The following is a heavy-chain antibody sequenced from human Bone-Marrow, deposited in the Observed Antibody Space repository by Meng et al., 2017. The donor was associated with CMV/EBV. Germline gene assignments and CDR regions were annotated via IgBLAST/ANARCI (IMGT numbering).Heavy chain of an antibody. V-gene: IGHV1-69*02. D-gene: IGHD2-2*01. J-gene: IGHJ5*02. Sequence: SVKVSCKASGGTFSSYTISWVRQAPGQGLEWMGRIIPILGIANYAQKFQGRVTITADKSTSTAYMELSSLRSEDTAVYYCARSPYCSSTSCSRGWFDPWGQGTLVTVSS. CDR3: ARSPYCSSTSCSRGWFDP. CDR1: GGTFSSYT. CDR2: IIPILGIA.